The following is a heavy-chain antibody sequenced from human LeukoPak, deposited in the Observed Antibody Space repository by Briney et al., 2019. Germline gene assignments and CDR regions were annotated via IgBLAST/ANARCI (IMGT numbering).Heavy chain of an antibody. CDR2: ISAFDGNT. Sequence: ASVKVSCKASGYTFTSYGISWVRQAPGQGLEWMGWISAFDGNTNSAQKFQGRVTMTTDTSSSTAYMELRSLTSDDTAVYYCARDGYGSGKGFFDYWGQGTLVTVSS. CDR3: ARDGYGSGKGFFDY. CDR1: GYTFTSYG. J-gene: IGHJ4*02. V-gene: IGHV1-18*01. D-gene: IGHD3-10*01.